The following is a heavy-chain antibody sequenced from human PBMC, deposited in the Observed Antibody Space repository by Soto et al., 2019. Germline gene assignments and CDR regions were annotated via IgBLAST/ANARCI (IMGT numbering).Heavy chain of an antibody. D-gene: IGHD3-16*01. CDR1: GGSFSGYY. J-gene: IGHJ5*02. Sequence: SETLSLTCAVYGGSFSGYYWSWIRQPPGKGLEWTGEINHSGSTNYNPSLKSRVTISVDTSKNQFSLKLSSVTAADTAVYYCARGLKHQTGNWFDPWGQGTLVTVSS. V-gene: IGHV4-34*01. CDR2: INHSGST. CDR3: ARGLKHQTGNWFDP.